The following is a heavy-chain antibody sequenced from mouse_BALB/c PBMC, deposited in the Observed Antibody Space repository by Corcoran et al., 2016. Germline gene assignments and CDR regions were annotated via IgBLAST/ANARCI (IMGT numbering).Heavy chain of an antibody. V-gene: IGHV14-3*02. Sequence: EVQLQQSGAELVKPGASVKLSCTASGFNIKDTYMHWVKQRPEQGLEWIGRIDPANGNTKYDPKFQGKATITADTSSNTAYLQLSSLTSEDTAVYYWAREGDYYGSSRAWFAYWGQGTLVTVSA. CDR2: IDPANGNT. CDR3: AREGDYYGSSRAWFAY. D-gene: IGHD1-1*01. J-gene: IGHJ3*01. CDR1: GFNIKDTY.